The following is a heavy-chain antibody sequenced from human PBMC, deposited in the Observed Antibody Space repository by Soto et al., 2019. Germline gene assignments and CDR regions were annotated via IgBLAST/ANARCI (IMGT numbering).Heavy chain of an antibody. CDR1: GFTFSDYY. J-gene: IGHJ3*02. Sequence: GGSLRLSCAASGFTFSDYYRSWIRQAPGKGLEWVSYISSSGSTIYYADSVKGRFTISRDNAKNSLYLQMNSLRAEDTAVYYCSGYYSYAFDIWGQGTMVTVSS. V-gene: IGHV3-11*01. CDR2: ISSSGSTI. D-gene: IGHD3-22*01. CDR3: SGYYSYAFDI.